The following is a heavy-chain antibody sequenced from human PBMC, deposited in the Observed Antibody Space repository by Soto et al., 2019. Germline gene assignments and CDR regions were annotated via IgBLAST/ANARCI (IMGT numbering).Heavy chain of an antibody. CDR3: TTGPVGIPYHYGMDV. Sequence: GGSLRLSCAASGFTFSNAWMSWVRQAPGKGLEWVGRIKSKTDGGTTDYAAPVKGRFTISRDDSKNTLYLQMNSLKTEDTAVYYCTTGPVGIPYHYGMDVWGQGTTVTVSS. D-gene: IGHD2-21*01. V-gene: IGHV3-15*01. J-gene: IGHJ6*02. CDR1: GFTFSNAW. CDR2: IKSKTDGGTT.